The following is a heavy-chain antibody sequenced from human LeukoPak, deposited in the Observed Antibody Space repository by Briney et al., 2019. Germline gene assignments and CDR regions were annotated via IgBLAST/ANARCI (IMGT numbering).Heavy chain of an antibody. V-gene: IGHV3-30*03. CDR1: GFTFSSYG. CDR3: ARDLRGGLFWCFDL. Sequence: GGSLRLSCAASGFTFSSYGMHWVRQAPGKGLEWVAVISYDGSNKYYADSVKGRFTISRDNSKNTLYLQMNSLRAEDTAVYYCARDLRGGLFWCFDLWGRGTLVTVSS. J-gene: IGHJ2*01. CDR2: ISYDGSNK. D-gene: IGHD3-10*01.